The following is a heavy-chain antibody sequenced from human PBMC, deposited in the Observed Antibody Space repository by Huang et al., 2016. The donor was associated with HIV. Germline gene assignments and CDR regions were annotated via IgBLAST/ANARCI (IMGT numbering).Heavy chain of an antibody. D-gene: IGHD3-3*01. CDR3: ARGAPDLDSHLDH. CDR1: GGTFTNA. J-gene: IGHJ4*02. V-gene: IGHV1-69*13. Sequence: QVQLVQSGAEVKKPGSSVKVSCKVSGGTFTNAISWVRQAPGQGHEWMGGIIPIFGTPNYARKFQGRVTITADESTSIAYMELSSLRSEDTAVYYCARGAPDLDSHLDHWGQGTLVTVSS. CDR2: IIPIFGTP.